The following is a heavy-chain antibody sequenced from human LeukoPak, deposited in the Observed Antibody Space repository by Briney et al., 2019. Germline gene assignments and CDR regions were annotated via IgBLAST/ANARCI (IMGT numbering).Heavy chain of an antibody. V-gene: IGHV4-4*07. CDR1: GGSISSYY. J-gene: IGHJ6*03. D-gene: IGHD3-16*02. Sequence: SETLSLTCTVSGGSISSYYWNWIRQPAGKGLEWIGRIYTSGSTNYNPSLKSRVTMSVDTSKNQFSLKLSSVTAADTAVYYCARDKVGLSFLRYYYYYMDVWGKGTTVTISS. CDR2: IYTSGST. CDR3: ARDKVGLSFLRYYYYYMDV.